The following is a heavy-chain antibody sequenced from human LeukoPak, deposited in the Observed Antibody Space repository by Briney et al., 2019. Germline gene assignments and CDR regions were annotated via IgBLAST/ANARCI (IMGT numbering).Heavy chain of an antibody. CDR3: AKASYYDFWSGYYTT. J-gene: IGHJ5*02. D-gene: IGHD3-3*01. CDR2: ISWNSGSI. CDR1: GFTFDDYA. Sequence: GGSLRLSCAASGFTFDDYAMHWVRQAPGKGLEWVSGISWNSGSIGYADSVKGRFTISRDNAKNSLYLQMNSLRAEDTALYYCAKASYYDFWSGYYTTWGQGTLVTVSS. V-gene: IGHV3-9*01.